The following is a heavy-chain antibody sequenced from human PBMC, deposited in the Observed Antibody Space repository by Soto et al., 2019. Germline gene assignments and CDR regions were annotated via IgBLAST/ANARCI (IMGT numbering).Heavy chain of an antibody. CDR2: ISTYNGNT. J-gene: IGHJ4*02. CDR1: GYTFTSYA. D-gene: IGHD3-22*01. CDR3: ASTCYYDSSGYYYPVDY. V-gene: IGHV1-18*01. Sequence: QVQLVQSGAEVKKPGASVKVSFKASGYTFTSYAINWVRQAPGQGLEWMGWISTYNGNTNYAQKLQGRVTLTTDTSTSIAYMELRSLMSDDTAVYYCASTCYYDSSGYYYPVDYWGQGTLVTVSS.